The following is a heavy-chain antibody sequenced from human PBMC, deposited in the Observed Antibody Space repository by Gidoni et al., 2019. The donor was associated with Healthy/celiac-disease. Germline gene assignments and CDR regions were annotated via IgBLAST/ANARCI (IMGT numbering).Heavy chain of an antibody. J-gene: IGHJ6*02. CDR2: ISSSSSYI. D-gene: IGHD2-15*01. Sequence: EVQLVESGGGLVKPGGSLRLSCAASGFTFSTYSMNWVRQAPGKGLEWVSSISSSSSYIYYADSVKGRFTISRDNAKNSLYLQMNSLRAEDTAVYYCARDPDIVVVVAADLGYGMDVWGQGTTVTVSS. V-gene: IGHV3-21*01. CDR3: ARDPDIVVVVAADLGYGMDV. CDR1: GFTFSTYS.